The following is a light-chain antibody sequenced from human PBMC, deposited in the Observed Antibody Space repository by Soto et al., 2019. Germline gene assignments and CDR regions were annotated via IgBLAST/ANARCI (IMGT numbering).Light chain of an antibody. Sequence: EIVLTHSPATLSLSPGEIATLSCGASQALLSSYLAWYQQKPGLAPRLLIYATASRATGIPDRFSGGGSGTDFTLTINKLEPEDFAVYYCQQYGTSPRSINFGQGTRLEIK. J-gene: IGKJ5*01. CDR2: ATA. CDR3: QQYGTSPRSIN. V-gene: IGKV3D-20*01. CDR1: QALLSSY.